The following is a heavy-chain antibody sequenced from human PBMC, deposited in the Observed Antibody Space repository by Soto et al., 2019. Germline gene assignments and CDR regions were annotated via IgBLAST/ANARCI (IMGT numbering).Heavy chain of an antibody. V-gene: IGHV1-8*01. CDR3: ARVWDNYYHSRRAVDP. CDR2: MNPNSGNT. Sequence: QVQLVQSGAEVKKPGASVKVSCKASGYTFTSYDINWVRQATGQGLEWMGWMNPNSGNTGYAQKFQGRVTMTRNTSIRNAYMELRNLRSEDTDVYYCARVWDNYYHSRRAVDPWGQGTLVNVSS. D-gene: IGHD3-22*01. J-gene: IGHJ5*02. CDR1: GYTFTSYD.